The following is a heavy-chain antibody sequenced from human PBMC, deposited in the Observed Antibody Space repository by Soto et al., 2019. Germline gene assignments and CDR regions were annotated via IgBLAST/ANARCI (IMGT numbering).Heavy chain of an antibody. D-gene: IGHD2-8*01. Sequence: ASVKVSCKASGSRFTDYHIHWVRQAPGQGLEWLGRINPKSGGTSTAQKFQGWVTMTTDTSISTASMELTRLTSDDTAIYYCARGDSTDCSNGVCSFFYNHDMDVWGQGTTVTVS. CDR1: GSRFTDYH. V-gene: IGHV1-2*04. J-gene: IGHJ6*02. CDR2: INPKSGGT. CDR3: ARGDSTDCSNGVCSFFYNHDMDV.